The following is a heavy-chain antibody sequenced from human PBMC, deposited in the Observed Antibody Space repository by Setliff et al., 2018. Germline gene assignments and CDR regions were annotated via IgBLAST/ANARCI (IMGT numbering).Heavy chain of an antibody. J-gene: IGHJ4*02. CDR1: GFTFSSYA. CDR2: ILGNGGST. V-gene: IGHV3-23*01. Sequence: PGGSLRLSCAASGFTFSSYAMSWVRQAPGKGLEWVSGILGNGGSTYAADSVRGRFTISRDNSKNTLSLQLNSLRVGDTAVYYCAKVDQFDLEGLDYWGQGALVTVSS. CDR3: AKVDQFDLEGLDY. D-gene: IGHD3-9*01.